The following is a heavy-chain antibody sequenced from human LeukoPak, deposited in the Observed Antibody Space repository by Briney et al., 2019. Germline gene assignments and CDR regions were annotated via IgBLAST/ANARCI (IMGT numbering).Heavy chain of an antibody. CDR2: IWYGGSNK. CDR3: AKDIPYRSGWVFDYHRFDA. D-gene: IGHD6-19*01. Sequence: PGRSLRLSCAASGFTFSSYGMLWVRQAPGKGLEWVAVIWYGGSNKYYADSVKGRFTISRYNSKNTLYLQMISLRAEDTAVYSRAKDIPYRSGWVFDYHRFDAWGQGTPGTLSP. J-gene: IGHJ4*03. V-gene: IGHV3-33*06. CDR1: GFTFSSYG.